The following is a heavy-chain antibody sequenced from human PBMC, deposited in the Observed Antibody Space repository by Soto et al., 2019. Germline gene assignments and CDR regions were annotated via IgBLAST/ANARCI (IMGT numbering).Heavy chain of an antibody. Sequence: TGGSLRLSCAASGFTFSSYATHWVRQAPGKGLEWVAVISYDGSNKYYADSVKGRFTISRDNSKNTLYLQMNSLRAEDTAVYYCARDFGIDSSSPGSDYWGQGTLVTVSS. J-gene: IGHJ4*02. D-gene: IGHD6-6*01. CDR2: ISYDGSNK. V-gene: IGHV3-30-3*01. CDR3: ARDFGIDSSSPGSDY. CDR1: GFTFSSYA.